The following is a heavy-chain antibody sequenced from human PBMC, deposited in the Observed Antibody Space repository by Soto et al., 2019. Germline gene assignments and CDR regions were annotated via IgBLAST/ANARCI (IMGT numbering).Heavy chain of an antibody. D-gene: IGHD2-2*01. CDR2: INHSGST. Sequence: PSETLSLTCAVYGGSFSGYYWSWIRQPPGKGLEWIREINHSGSTNYNPSLKSRVTISVDTSKNQFSLKLSSVTAADTAVYYCARVFLGYCSSTSCPNAFDIWGQGTMVTVS. J-gene: IGHJ3*02. V-gene: IGHV4-34*01. CDR3: ARVFLGYCSSTSCPNAFDI. CDR1: GGSFSGYY.